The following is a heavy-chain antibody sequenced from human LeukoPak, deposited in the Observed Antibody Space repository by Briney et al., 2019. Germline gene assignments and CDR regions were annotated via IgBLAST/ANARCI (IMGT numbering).Heavy chain of an antibody. CDR1: GYTFTSYG. CDR3: ARDAVVTQWDDESDY. V-gene: IGHV1-18*01. CDR2: ISAYNGNT. J-gene: IGHJ4*02. Sequence: ASVKVSCKASGYTFTSYGISWVRQAPGQGLEWMGWISAYNGNTNYAQKFQGRVTMTTDTSTSTAYMELRSLRSDDTAVYYCARDAVVTQWDDESDYWGQGTLVTVSS. D-gene: IGHD2-21*02.